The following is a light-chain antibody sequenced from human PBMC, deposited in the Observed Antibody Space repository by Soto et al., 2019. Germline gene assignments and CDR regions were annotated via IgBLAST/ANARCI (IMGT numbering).Light chain of an antibody. V-gene: IGLV2-14*01. CDR3: SSSTSSSSGEV. J-gene: IGLJ1*01. Sequence: QSVLTQPASVSGSPGQSITISCTGTRSDVGGYNYVSWYQQHPGKAPKLMIYDVSNRPSGVSNRFSGSKSGNTASLTISGLQAEDEADYYCSSSTSSSSGEVFGTGTKVTVL. CDR1: RSDVGGYNY. CDR2: DVS.